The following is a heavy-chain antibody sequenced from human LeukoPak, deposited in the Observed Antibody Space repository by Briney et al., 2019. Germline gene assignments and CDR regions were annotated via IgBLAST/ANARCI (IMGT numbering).Heavy chain of an antibody. Sequence: GRSLRLSCVASGFIVNDHAMHWVRQTPGKGLEWVAGVFWNGVDKGYADSVKSRFTIFRDNAKNSMYLQMNSLRIEDTALYYCSKDISAGGLDVWGPGTPVTVSS. CDR2: VFWNGVDK. CDR3: SKDISAGGLDV. D-gene: IGHD3-16*02. CDR1: GFIVNDHA. J-gene: IGHJ6*02. V-gene: IGHV3-9*01.